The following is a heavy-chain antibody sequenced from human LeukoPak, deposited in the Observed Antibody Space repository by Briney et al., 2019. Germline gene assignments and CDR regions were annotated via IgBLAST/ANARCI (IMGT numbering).Heavy chain of an antibody. CDR3: AQSGPSAFDI. J-gene: IGHJ3*02. D-gene: IGHD1-26*01. CDR1: GFTFSSYS. V-gene: IGHV3-21*01. Sequence: GGSLTLSCAASGFTFSSYSMNWVRQAPGKGLEWVSSISSSSSYIYYADSVKRRFTISRDNAKNSLYLQMNSLRAEDTAVYYCAQSGPSAFDIWGQGTMVTVSS. CDR2: ISSSSSYI.